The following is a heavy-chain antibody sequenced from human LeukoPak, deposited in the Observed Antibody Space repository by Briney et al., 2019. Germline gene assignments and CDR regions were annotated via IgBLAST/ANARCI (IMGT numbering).Heavy chain of an antibody. CDR2: ISSSSSYI. CDR1: GFTFSSYA. Sequence: KPGGSQRLSCAGSGFTFSSYAMTWVRQAPGKGLEWVSSISSSSSYIYYADSVKGRFTISRDNAKNSLYLQMNSLRAEDTAVYYCARDPSIPNYDFWSGYYRSPIFDYWGQGTLVTVSS. D-gene: IGHD3-3*01. V-gene: IGHV3-21*01. J-gene: IGHJ4*02. CDR3: ARDPSIPNYDFWSGYYRSPIFDY.